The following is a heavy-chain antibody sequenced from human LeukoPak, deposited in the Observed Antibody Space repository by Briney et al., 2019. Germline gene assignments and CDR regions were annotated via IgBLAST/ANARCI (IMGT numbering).Heavy chain of an antibody. D-gene: IGHD3-10*01. Sequence: HSGGSLRLSCAASGFTFSSYAMSWVRQAPGKGLEWVSGIDYAGGSTNYADSVQGRFTVSRDNSKNTLYLQMHSLRAEDTAIYYCAATRVCGGVLLRPNCLYFENWGLGTLVTVSS. CDR1: GFTFSSYA. V-gene: IGHV3-23*01. J-gene: IGHJ4*02. CDR3: AATRVCGGVLLRPNCLYFEN. CDR2: IDYAGGST.